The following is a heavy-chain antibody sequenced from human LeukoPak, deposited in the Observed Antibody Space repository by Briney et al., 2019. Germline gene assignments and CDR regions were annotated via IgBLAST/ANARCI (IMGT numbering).Heavy chain of an antibody. J-gene: IGHJ4*02. CDR2: INPNSGGT. V-gene: IGHV1-2*02. CDR1: GYTFTGYY. Sequence: GASVKVSCKASGYTFTGYYMHWVRQAPGQGLEWMGWINPNSGGTHYAQNFQDRVTMTRDTSINTAYMELSRLRTDDTAVYYCARTLTTATLDYWGQGTLVTVSS. D-gene: IGHD3-9*01. CDR3: ARTLTTATLDY.